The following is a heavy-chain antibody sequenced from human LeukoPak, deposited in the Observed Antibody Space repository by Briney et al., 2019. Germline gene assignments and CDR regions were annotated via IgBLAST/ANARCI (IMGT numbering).Heavy chain of an antibody. CDR3: AKWVRRTDVDY. Sequence: PGGSLRLSCAASGFTFSSYAMSWVRRPPGKGLEWVSAISGSGGSTYYADSVRGRFTISRDNSKNTLYLQMNSLRAEDTAVYYCAKWVRRTDVDYWGQGTLVTVSS. CDR2: ISGSGGST. J-gene: IGHJ4*02. CDR1: GFTFSSYA. D-gene: IGHD1-1*01. V-gene: IGHV3-23*01.